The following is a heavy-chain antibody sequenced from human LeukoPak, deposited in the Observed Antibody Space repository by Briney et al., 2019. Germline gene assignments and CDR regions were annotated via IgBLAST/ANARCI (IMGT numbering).Heavy chain of an antibody. CDR1: GFTFSSYA. J-gene: IGHJ4*02. CDR3: ANAYWNEYYFDY. Sequence: GGSLRLSCAASGFTFSSYAMSWVRQTPGKGLEWVSAISGSGGSTYYTDSVKGRFTISRDNSKNTLFLQMNSLRAEDTAVYYCANAYWNEYYFDYWGQGTLVTVSS. D-gene: IGHD1-1*01. V-gene: IGHV3-23*01. CDR2: ISGSGGST.